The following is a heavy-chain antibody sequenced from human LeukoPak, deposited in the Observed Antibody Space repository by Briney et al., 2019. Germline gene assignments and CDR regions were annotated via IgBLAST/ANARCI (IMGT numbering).Heavy chain of an antibody. J-gene: IGHJ5*02. Sequence: ASVKVSCKASGYTFTSYDINWVRQATGQGLEWMGWMNPNSGNTGYAQKFQGRVTMTRNTSISTAYMELSSLRSEDTAVYCCARGSYYYGSGSFNWFDPWGQGTLVTVSS. CDR1: GYTFTSYD. V-gene: IGHV1-8*01. D-gene: IGHD3-10*01. CDR3: ARGSYYYGSGSFNWFDP. CDR2: MNPNSGNT.